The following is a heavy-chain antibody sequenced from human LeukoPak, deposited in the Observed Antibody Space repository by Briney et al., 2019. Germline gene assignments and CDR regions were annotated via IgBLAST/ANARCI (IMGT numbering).Heavy chain of an antibody. D-gene: IGHD3-22*01. V-gene: IGHV4-59*08. CDR2: IYYSGST. CDR3: ARHRPYYYDFDAFDI. J-gene: IGHJ3*02. Sequence: TSETLSLTCTVSGGTISSYYWSWIRQPPGKGLEWIGYIYYSGSTNYNPSLKSRVTISVDTSKNQFSLKLSSVTAADTAVYYCARHRPYYYDFDAFDIWGQGTMVTVSS. CDR1: GGTISSYY.